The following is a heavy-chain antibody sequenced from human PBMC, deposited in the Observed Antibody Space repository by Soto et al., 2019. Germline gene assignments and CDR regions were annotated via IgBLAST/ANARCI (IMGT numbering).Heavy chain of an antibody. V-gene: IGHV1-8*01. J-gene: IGHJ6*02. D-gene: IGHD3-3*01. CDR2: MNPNSGNT. Sequence: ASVKVSCKASGYTFTSYDINWVRQATGQGLEWMGWMNPNSGNTGYAQKFQGRVTMTRNTSISTAYMELSSLRSEDTAVYYCARAGSFSYFTIFGVVRVNYGMDVWGQGTTVTVSS. CDR3: ARAGSFSYFTIFGVVRVNYGMDV. CDR1: GYTFTSYD.